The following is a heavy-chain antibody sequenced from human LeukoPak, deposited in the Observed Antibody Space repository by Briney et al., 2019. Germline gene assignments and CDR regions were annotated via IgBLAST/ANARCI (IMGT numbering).Heavy chain of an antibody. V-gene: IGHV1-2*02. CDR1: GYTFTAYY. Sequence: ASVKVSCKASGYTFTAYYMHWVRQAPGQGLEWMGWINPNSGGTNYAQKFQGRVTMTRDTSISTAYMELSRLRSDDTAVYCCARDGIAAAGISGAYYMDVWGKGTTVTISS. CDR2: INPNSGGT. CDR3: ARDGIAAAGISGAYYMDV. J-gene: IGHJ6*03. D-gene: IGHD6-13*01.